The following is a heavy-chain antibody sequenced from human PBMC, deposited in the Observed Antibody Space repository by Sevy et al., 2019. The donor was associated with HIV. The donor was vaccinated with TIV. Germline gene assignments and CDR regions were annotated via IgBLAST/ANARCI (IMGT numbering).Heavy chain of an antibody. CDR2: FKSKMDGRAG. CDR3: CTPRLGASWATFDI. Sequence: GGSLRLACTVSGFPFKNAWMHWVRQAPGRGLEWVGRFKSKMDGRAGEDSATVKGRFSISRDDLKNTVYLKMNSLKIEDTAVYYCCTPRLGASWATFDIWGQGTMVTVSS. V-gene: IGHV3-15*07. CDR1: GFPFKNAW. D-gene: IGHD1-26*01. J-gene: IGHJ3*02.